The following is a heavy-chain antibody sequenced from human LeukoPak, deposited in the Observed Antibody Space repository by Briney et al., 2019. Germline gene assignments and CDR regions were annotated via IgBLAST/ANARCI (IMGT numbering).Heavy chain of an antibody. J-gene: IGHJ5*02. Sequence: GGSLRLSCAASGFTFSDYYMSWIRQAPGKGLEWVSYISTSGSRVYYADSVKGRFTISRDNAKNSLYLQMNSLRAEDTAVYYCARVVPAPSRGDWFDPWGQGTLVTVSS. D-gene: IGHD2-2*01. V-gene: IGHV3-11*04. CDR3: ARVVPAPSRGDWFDP. CDR1: GFTFSDYY. CDR2: ISTSGSRV.